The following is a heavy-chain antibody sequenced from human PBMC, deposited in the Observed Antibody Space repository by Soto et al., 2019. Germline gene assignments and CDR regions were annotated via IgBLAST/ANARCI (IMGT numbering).Heavy chain of an antibody. V-gene: IGHV1-46*03. CDR1: GYTFTSYY. CDR2: INPSGSST. CDR3: ARDRKQRNCSGGSCATYYFDY. Sequence: ASVQVSCKASGYTFTSYYMHWVRQAPGQGLEWMGIINPSGSSTSYAQKFQGRVTMTRDTSTSTVYTELSSLRSEDTAVYYCARDRKQRNCSGGSCATYYFDYWGQGTLVTVSS. J-gene: IGHJ4*02. D-gene: IGHD2-15*01.